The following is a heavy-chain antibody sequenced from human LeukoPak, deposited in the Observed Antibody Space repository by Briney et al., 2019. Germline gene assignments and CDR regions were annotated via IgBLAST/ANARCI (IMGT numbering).Heavy chain of an antibody. D-gene: IGHD3-9*01. CDR1: GYTFTGYY. CDR2: INPNSGGT. J-gene: IGHJ6*02. V-gene: IGHV1-2*02. Sequence: ASVKVSCKASGYTFTGYYMHWVRQAPGQGLEWMGWINPNSGGTNYAQKFQGRVTMTRDTSISTAYMELSRLRPDDTAVYYCARDWYCDILSGYWAYYYYYGMDVWGQGTTVTVSS. CDR3: ARDWYCDILSGYWAYYYYYGMDV.